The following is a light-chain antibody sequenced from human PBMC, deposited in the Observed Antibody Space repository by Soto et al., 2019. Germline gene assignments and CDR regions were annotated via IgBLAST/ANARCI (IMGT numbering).Light chain of an antibody. CDR2: DAS. CDR1: QSVDIY. Sequence: EIALTQSPATLSLSPGERATLSCRASQSVDIYLAWYQQKPGQAPRLLIYDASNRATGIPARFSGSGSETDFTLTISSLEPEDFAVYYCQQRRSWPITFGQGTRLEIK. V-gene: IGKV3-11*01. CDR3: QQRRSWPIT. J-gene: IGKJ5*01.